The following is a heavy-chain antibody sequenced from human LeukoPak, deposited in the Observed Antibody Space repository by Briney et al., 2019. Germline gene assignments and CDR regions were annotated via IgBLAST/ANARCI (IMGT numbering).Heavy chain of an antibody. CDR3: AKGYCSSTSCYPYWYFDL. CDR1: GFTFSSYG. Sequence: AGGTLRLSCAASGFTFSSYGMSWVRQAPGKGLEWVSAISGSGGSTYYADSVKGRFTISRDNPKNTLYLKMNSLRAEDTAVYYCAKGYCSSTSCYPYWYFDLWGRGTLVTVSS. V-gene: IGHV3-23*01. J-gene: IGHJ2*01. CDR2: ISGSGGST. D-gene: IGHD2-2*01.